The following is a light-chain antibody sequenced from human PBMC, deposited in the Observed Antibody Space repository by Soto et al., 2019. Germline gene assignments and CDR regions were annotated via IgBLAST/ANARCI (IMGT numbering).Light chain of an antibody. Sequence: QAVVTQPPSVSGAPGQGVTISCTGSSSNIGAGYDVHWYQQLPGTAPKLLIYGNSNRPSGVPDRFSGSKSGTSASLAITGLQAEDQADYYCQSYDSSLSGSGVFGGGTKLTVL. J-gene: IGLJ3*02. CDR3: QSYDSSLSGSGV. V-gene: IGLV1-40*01. CDR1: SSNIGAGYD. CDR2: GNS.